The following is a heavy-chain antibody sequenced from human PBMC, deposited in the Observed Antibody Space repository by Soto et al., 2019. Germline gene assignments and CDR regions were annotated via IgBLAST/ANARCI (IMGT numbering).Heavy chain of an antibody. V-gene: IGHV3-30*18. D-gene: IGHD3-3*01. Sequence: QVQLVESGGGVVQPGRSLRLSCAASGFTFSSYGMHWVSQAPGKGLEWVAVISYDGSNKYYADSVKGRFTISRDNSKNTLYLQMNSLRAEDTAVYYCAKDLYYDFWSGYPDYWGQGTLVTVSS. CDR1: GFTFSSYG. J-gene: IGHJ4*02. CDR2: ISYDGSNK. CDR3: AKDLYYDFWSGYPDY.